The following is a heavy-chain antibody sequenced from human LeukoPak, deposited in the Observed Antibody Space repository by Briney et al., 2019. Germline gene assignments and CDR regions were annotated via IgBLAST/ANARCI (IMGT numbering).Heavy chain of an antibody. CDR2: ISAYNGNT. V-gene: IGHV1-18*01. J-gene: IGHJ4*02. Sequence: ASVKVSCKASGYTFTSYGISWVRQAPGQGLEWMGWISAYNGNTNYAQKLQGRVTMTTDTSTSTAYMELGSLRSDDTAVYHCARDRYCSSTSCYSGPLANWGQGTLVTVSS. D-gene: IGHD2-2*01. CDR3: ARDRYCSSTSCYSGPLAN. CDR1: GYTFTSYG.